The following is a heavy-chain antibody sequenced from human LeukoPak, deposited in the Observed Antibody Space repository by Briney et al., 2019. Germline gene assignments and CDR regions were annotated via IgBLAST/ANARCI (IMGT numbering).Heavy chain of an antibody. J-gene: IGHJ6*02. V-gene: IGHV3-53*01. Sequence: GGSLRLSCAASGFTVSSNYMSWVRQAPGQGLEWVSVIYSGGSTYSADSAKARFTISRDNSKNTLYLQMNSLRAKDTAMYYCARGGMVELRGYYYYYGMDVWGQETTVTVSS. D-gene: IGHD1-7*01. CDR1: GFTVSSNY. CDR3: ARGGMVELRGYYYYYGMDV. CDR2: IYSGGST.